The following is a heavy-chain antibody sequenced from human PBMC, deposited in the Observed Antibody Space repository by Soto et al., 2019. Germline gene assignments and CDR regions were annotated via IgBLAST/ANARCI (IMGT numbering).Heavy chain of an antibody. Sequence: SETLSLTCAVYVGSFSGSSWGWIRQPPGKGLAWIGEINHSGSTNYNPSLKSRVTISVDTSKKWFSVKLTSVTAADTAVYYCARGRISGGRNDVFDIWGQGTMVTVSS. CDR2: INHSGST. D-gene: IGHD2-15*01. J-gene: IGHJ3*02. V-gene: IGHV4-34*01. CDR1: VGSFSGSS. CDR3: ARGRISGGRNDVFDI.